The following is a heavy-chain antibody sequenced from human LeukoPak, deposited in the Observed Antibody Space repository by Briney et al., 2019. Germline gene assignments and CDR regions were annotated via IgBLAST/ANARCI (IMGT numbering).Heavy chain of an antibody. D-gene: IGHD5-18*01. CDR3: ARVGYSYGLDY. CDR2: INPSGGST. Sequence: ASVKVSCKASGYTFTSYYMHWVRQAPGQGLEWMGIINPSGGSTSYAQKFQGRVTMTRDTSTSTAYMELRSLRSDDTAVYYCARVGYSYGLDYWGQGTLVTVPS. J-gene: IGHJ4*02. CDR1: GYTFTSYY. V-gene: IGHV1-46*01.